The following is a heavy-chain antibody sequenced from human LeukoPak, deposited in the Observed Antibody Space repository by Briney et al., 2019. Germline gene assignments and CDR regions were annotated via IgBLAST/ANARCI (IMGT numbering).Heavy chain of an antibody. D-gene: IGHD6-19*01. CDR1: GFTFSSYG. CDR3: ARDQDMYSSGWYQGLDWFDP. V-gene: IGHV3-33*01. J-gene: IGHJ5*02. Sequence: GGSLRLSCAASGFTFSSYGMHWVRQAPGKGLEWVAAIWYDGSNKYYTESVKGRFTISRDNSKNTVYLQMNSLRVEDTAVYYCARDQDMYSSGWYQGLDWFDPWGQGTLVTVSS. CDR2: IWYDGSNK.